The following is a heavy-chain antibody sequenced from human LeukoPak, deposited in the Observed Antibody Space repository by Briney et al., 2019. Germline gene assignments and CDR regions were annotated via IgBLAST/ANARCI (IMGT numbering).Heavy chain of an antibody. V-gene: IGHV4-39*02. Sequence: PSETLSLTCTVSSGSISSTSYYWGWIRQPPGKGLEWIGGIIYSGNTYYNPSLKSRVTLSVDTTKNHFSLQLTSVTAADSAVYYCARCGAQLNWFDPWGQGTLVTVSS. J-gene: IGHJ5*02. D-gene: IGHD2-2*01. CDR3: ARCGAQLNWFDP. CDR2: IIYSGNT. CDR1: SGSISSTSYY.